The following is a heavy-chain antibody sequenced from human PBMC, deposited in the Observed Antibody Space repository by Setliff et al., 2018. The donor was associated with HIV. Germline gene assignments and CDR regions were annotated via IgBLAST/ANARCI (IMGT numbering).Heavy chain of an antibody. D-gene: IGHD1-20*01. CDR3: VKDRTYMAFDI. CDR1: GFTFSNYA. CDR2: ISGSGGLT. J-gene: IGHJ3*02. V-gene: IGHV3-23*01. Sequence: AGGSLRLSCAASGFTFSNYAMNWVRQAPGKGLEWVSTISGSGGLTFYADSVKGRFTISRDNSKNTLYLQMNSLRAADTAVYYCVKDRTYMAFDIWGQGTMVTVSS.